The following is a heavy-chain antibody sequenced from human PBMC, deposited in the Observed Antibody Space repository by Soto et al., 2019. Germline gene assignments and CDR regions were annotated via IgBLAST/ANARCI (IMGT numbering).Heavy chain of an antibody. Sequence: PGGSLRLSCAASGFTFSSYAMSWVRQAPGKGLEWVSAISGSGGSTYYADSVKGRFTISRDNSKNTLYLQMNSLRAEDTAVYYCTLVGYSYGRLDYWGQGTLVTVSS. CDR2: ISGSGGST. V-gene: IGHV3-23*01. CDR3: TLVGYSYGRLDY. D-gene: IGHD5-18*01. CDR1: GFTFSSYA. J-gene: IGHJ4*02.